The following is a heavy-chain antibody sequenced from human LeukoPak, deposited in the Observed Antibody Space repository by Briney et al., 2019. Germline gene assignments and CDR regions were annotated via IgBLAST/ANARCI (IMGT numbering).Heavy chain of an antibody. D-gene: IGHD4-17*01. V-gene: IGHV1-24*01. Sequence: ASVKVSCKVSGYTLTELSMHWVRQAPGKGLEWMGGFDPEDGETIYAQKFQGRVTMTEDTSTDTAYMELSSLRSEDTAVYYCATPHGDYGDAFDIWGQGTMDTVSS. CDR3: ATPHGDYGDAFDI. J-gene: IGHJ3*02. CDR1: GYTLTELS. CDR2: FDPEDGET.